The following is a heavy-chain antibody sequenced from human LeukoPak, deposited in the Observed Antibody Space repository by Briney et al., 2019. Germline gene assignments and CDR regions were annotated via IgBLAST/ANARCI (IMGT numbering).Heavy chain of an antibody. CDR2: INHSGST. CDR1: GFTFTTYW. J-gene: IGHJ4*02. D-gene: IGHD3-10*01. Sequence: GSLRLSCAASGFTFTTYWMSWVRQAPGKGLEWIGEINHSGSTNYNPSLKSRVTISVDTSKNQFSLKLSSVTAADTAVYYCARGGSGSYDYWGQGTLVTVSS. V-gene: IGHV4-34*01. CDR3: ARGGSGSYDY.